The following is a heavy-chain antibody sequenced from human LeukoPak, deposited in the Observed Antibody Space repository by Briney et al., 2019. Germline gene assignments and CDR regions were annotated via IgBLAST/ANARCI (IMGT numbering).Heavy chain of an antibody. CDR3: VGSSGYYYYYGMDV. CDR1: GFTFSSYA. V-gene: IGHV3-30*04. J-gene: IGHJ6*02. Sequence: PGGSLRLSCAASGFTFSSYAMHWVRQAPGKGLEWVAVISYDGSNKYYADSVKGRFTISRDNSKNTLYLQMNSLRAEDTAVYYCVGSSGYYYYYGMDVWGQGTTVTVSS. CDR2: ISYDGSNK. D-gene: IGHD6-19*01.